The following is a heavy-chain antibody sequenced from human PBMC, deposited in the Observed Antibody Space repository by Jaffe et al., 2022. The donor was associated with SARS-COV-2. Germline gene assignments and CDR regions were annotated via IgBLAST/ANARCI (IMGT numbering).Heavy chain of an antibody. CDR2: ISSSSSYI. V-gene: IGHV3-21*01. J-gene: IGHJ2*01. CDR1: GFTFSSYS. Sequence: EVQLVESGGGLVKPGGSLRLSCAASGFTFSSYSMNWVRQAPGKGLEWVSSISSSSSYIYYADSVKGRFTISRDNAKNSLYLQMNSLRAEDTAVYYCARGVGYDSSGYAHWYFDLWGRGTLVTVSS. CDR3: ARGVGYDSSGYAHWYFDL. D-gene: IGHD3-22*01.